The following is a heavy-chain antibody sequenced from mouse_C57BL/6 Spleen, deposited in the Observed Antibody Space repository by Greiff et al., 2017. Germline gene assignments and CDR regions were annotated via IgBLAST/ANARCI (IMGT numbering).Heavy chain of an antibody. J-gene: IGHJ2*01. CDR1: GYAFSSYW. CDR3: ARDALYYSNPFDY. Sequence: VQLVESGAELVKPGASVKISCKASGYAFSSYWMNWVKQRPGKGLEWIGQIYPGDGDTNYNGKFKGKATLTADKSSSTAYMQLSSLTSEDSAVYFCARDALYYSNPFDYWGQGTTLTVSS. D-gene: IGHD2-5*01. V-gene: IGHV1-80*01. CDR2: IYPGDGDT.